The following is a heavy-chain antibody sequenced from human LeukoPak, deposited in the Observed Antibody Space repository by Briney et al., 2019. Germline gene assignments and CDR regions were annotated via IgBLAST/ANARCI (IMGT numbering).Heavy chain of an antibody. CDR1: GFTFSTFW. Sequence: PGGSLRLSCAASGFTFSTFWMHWVRQAPGKDLVWVSRVNPDGGGTTYADSVKGRFTISRDNAKNTLYLQMDSLRADDTAVYYCAREDSGIDYWGQGTLVTVSS. V-gene: IGHV3-74*01. CDR2: VNPDGGGT. J-gene: IGHJ4*02. D-gene: IGHD3/OR15-3a*01. CDR3: AREDSGIDY.